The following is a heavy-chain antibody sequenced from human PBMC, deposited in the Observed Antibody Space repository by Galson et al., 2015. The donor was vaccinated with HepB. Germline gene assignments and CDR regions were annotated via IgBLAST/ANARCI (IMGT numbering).Heavy chain of an antibody. CDR2: NNHRGST. J-gene: IGHJ5*02. Sequence: SETLSLTCAVYCGSLSNHYWSWIRQSPGKGLEWIGENNHRGSTNYNPSPKNRVSISVDTSKNRFPLKLSSVTAADAAVYYCAGAVYYDFWNGFGPWGQGTLVTVSS. CDR1: CGSLSNHY. CDR3: AGAVYYDFWNGFGP. V-gene: IGHV4-34*01. D-gene: IGHD3-3*01.